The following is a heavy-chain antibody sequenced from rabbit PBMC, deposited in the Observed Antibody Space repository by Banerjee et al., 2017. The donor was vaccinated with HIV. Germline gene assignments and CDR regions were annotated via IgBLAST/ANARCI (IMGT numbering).Heavy chain of an antibody. CDR2: IYPEYGTI. CDR1: RIDFSTYG. D-gene: IGHD1-1*01. Sequence: QEQLVESGGGLVTLGGSLKLSCKASRIDFSTYGISWVRQAPGKGLEWIGYIYPEYGTIDYASWVNGRFTISPDNAQSTVFLRMTSLTVADTATYFCARHSSGDWSYFNLWGPGTLVTVS. J-gene: IGHJ4*01. V-gene: IGHV1S47*01. CDR3: ARHSSGDWSYFNL.